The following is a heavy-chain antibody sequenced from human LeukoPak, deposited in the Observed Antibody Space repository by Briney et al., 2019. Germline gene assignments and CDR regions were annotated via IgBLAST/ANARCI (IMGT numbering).Heavy chain of an antibody. J-gene: IGHJ4*02. CDR3: ARDGGEKATEY. D-gene: IGHD5-24*01. CDR2: ISSDGAYK. CDR1: GFTFNVYA. V-gene: IGHV3-30*04. Sequence: PGGSLRLSFAAPGFTFNVYAMHWVRQAPGKGLGWVAIISSDGAYKYYADSVKGRLTLSRDNSKNTLYLQMGSLRAEDTAVYYCARDGGEKATEYWGQGTRVTVSS.